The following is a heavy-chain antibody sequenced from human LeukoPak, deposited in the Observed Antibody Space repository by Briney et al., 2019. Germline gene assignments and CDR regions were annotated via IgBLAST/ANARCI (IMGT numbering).Heavy chain of an antibody. CDR3: ARDPSVLVGEFMDD. CDR2: IIPTLGRV. Sequence: VKVSCKASGGTFISSAFNWGREARGQGLGWVGRIIPTLGRVNTAQNFQGRLTISADKSTSTAYMELSSLRSDDTAVYYCARDPSVLVGEFMDDWGQGTPVTVSS. CDR1: GGTFISSA. D-gene: IGHD3-10*01. V-gene: IGHV1-69*04. J-gene: IGHJ6*02.